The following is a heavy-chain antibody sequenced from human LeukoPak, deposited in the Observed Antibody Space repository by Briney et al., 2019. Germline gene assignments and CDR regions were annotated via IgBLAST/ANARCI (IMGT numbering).Heavy chain of an antibody. CDR1: GFTFSDYY. Sequence: PGGSLRLSCAASGFTFSDYYMSWIRQAPGKGLEWVSYISSSGSTIYYADSVKGRFTISRDNAKNSLYLQMNSLRAEDTAVYYCANNAPWSRSSSTRCYDYYMDVWGKGTTVTVSS. D-gene: IGHD2-2*01. J-gene: IGHJ6*03. V-gene: IGHV3-11*01. CDR2: ISSSGSTI. CDR3: ANNAPWSRSSSTRCYDYYMDV.